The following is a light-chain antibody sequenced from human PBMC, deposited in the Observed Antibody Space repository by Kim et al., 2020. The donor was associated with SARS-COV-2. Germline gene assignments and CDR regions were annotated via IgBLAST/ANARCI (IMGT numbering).Light chain of an antibody. J-gene: IGLJ3*02. V-gene: IGLV2-14*03. CDR2: DGS. CDR3: SSYTSNNTQV. CDR1: SSDVGTHKY. Sequence: GQAITITCTGTSSDVGTHKYVAWYHQDPGKAPKLMIDDGSDRPAGISNRFSGSKSGNTASLTISGLQAEGESDYYCSSYTSNNTQVFGGGTQLTVL.